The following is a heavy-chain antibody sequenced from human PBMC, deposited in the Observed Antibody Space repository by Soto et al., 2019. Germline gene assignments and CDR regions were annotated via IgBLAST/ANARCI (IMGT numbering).Heavy chain of an antibody. CDR3: ARDGLGTTRRYFDS. CDR2: IIPVLGIV. J-gene: IGHJ4*02. D-gene: IGHD1-1*01. CDR1: GGIFTSYS. Sequence: QVQLVQSGAEVKKPGSSVKVSCKASGGIFTSYSITWVRQAPGQGLEWMGRIIPVLGIVNYAQKFQGRVTITADKSTTTAYMELSSLRSEDTAVYYCARDGLGTTRRYFDSWGQGTLVTVSS. V-gene: IGHV1-69*04.